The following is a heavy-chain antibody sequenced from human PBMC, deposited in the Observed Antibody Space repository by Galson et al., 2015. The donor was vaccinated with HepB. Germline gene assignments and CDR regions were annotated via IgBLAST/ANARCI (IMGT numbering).Heavy chain of an antibody. D-gene: IGHD3-3*01. CDR1: GFTFSRYG. CDR2: IRSGGSGK. J-gene: IGHJ4*02. V-gene: IGHV3-33*01. CDR3: VRDGSRYELDY. Sequence: LRLSCAGSGFTFSRYGMHWVRRAPGKGLEWMSFIRSGGSGKSYAESVKGRFTISRDDSRKTLYLQMESLRAEDTAVYYCVRDGSRYELDYWGQGTLVTVAS.